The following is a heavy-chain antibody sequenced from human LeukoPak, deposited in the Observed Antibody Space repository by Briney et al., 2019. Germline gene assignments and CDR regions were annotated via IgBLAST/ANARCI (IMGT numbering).Heavy chain of an antibody. D-gene: IGHD3-9*01. V-gene: IGHV4-4*07. CDR1: GGSISTYY. Sequence: SETLSLTCTVSGGSISTYYWSWIRQPAGKGLEWIGRIYTSGSTNYNPSLKSRVTMSVDTSKKQFSPKLSSVTAADTAVYYCARDGYDILTRYHTWFDPWGQGILVTVSS. CDR3: ARDGYDILTRYHTWFDP. J-gene: IGHJ5*02. CDR2: IYTSGST.